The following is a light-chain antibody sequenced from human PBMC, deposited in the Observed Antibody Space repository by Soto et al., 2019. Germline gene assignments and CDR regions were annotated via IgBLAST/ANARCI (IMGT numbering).Light chain of an antibody. J-gene: IGKJ5*01. CDR1: QSVNSSY. Sequence: EIGLTQSPGTLSLSPGERATLSCRARQSVNSSYLAWYQQKPGQAPRLLIYGASSRAPGIPDRVNGGWAGKEFPPISSIVQAEDFAFYYYQHDTQCPITFGQGTRLENK. V-gene: IGKV3-20*01. CDR2: GAS. CDR3: QHDTQCPIT.